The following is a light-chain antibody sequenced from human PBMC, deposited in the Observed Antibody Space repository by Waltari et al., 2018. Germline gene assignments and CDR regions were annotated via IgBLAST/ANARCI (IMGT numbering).Light chain of an antibody. CDR1: SIDVGSYNL. Sequence: QSALTQPASVSGSPGQSITISCTGASIDVGSYNLVSWYQQHPDKAPKLMIYEDNKRPSGVSPRFSGSKSGNTASLTISGLQAEDEADYYCCSYAGSGTTWVFGGGTKLTVL. CDR3: CSYAGSGTTWV. V-gene: IGLV2-23*01. J-gene: IGLJ3*02. CDR2: EDN.